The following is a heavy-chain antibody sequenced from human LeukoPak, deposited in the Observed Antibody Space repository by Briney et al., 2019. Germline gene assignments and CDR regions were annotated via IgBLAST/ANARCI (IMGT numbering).Heavy chain of an antibody. CDR1: GFTFSHCG. CDR3: ARDRTHYADY. CDR2: IWYDGSNK. J-gene: IGHJ4*02. Sequence: GSLSLSCTTSGFTFSHCGMHWVRRAPGKGLEWVAVIWYDGSNKYYADSVKGRFTISRDNSKNTLYLQMNGLRAEDTAVYYCARDRTHYADYWGQGTLVTVSS. V-gene: IGHV3-33*01.